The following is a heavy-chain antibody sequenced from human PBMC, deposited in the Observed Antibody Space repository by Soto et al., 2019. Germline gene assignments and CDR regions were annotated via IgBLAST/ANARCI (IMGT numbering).Heavy chain of an antibody. CDR3: ATRHCSSSTCYDSDYYYYGMDV. CDR2: INPNTGGA. V-gene: IGHV1-2*04. Sequence: ASVKVSCKASGFTFTGYYIHWERQAPGQGLQWMGWINPNTGGANYAQRFQGWVTMTTDTSISTAYMDLSRLTSDDTAVYYCATRHCSSSTCYDSDYYYYGMDVWGQGTTVTVSS. D-gene: IGHD2-2*01. J-gene: IGHJ6*02. CDR1: GFTFTGYY.